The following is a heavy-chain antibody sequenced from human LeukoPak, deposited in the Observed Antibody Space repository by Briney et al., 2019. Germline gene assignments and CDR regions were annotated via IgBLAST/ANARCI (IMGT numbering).Heavy chain of an antibody. V-gene: IGHV3-21*01. CDR2: ISGSSSYI. D-gene: IGHD1-26*01. J-gene: IGHJ4*02. Sequence: GGSLRLSCAASGFTFSSYEMNWVRQAPGKGLEWVSSISGSSSYIYYADSVKGRFSISRDNAKNSLYLQVNSLRAEDTAVYYCARDPLGWELHYFDYWGQGTLVTVSS. CDR1: GFTFSSYE. CDR3: ARDPLGWELHYFDY.